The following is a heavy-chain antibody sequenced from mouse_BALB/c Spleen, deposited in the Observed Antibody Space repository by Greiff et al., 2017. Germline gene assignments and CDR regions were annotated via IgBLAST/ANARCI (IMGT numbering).Heavy chain of an antibody. CDR3: ARGGDGYYDYFDY. J-gene: IGHJ2*01. D-gene: IGHD2-3*01. CDR1: GFTFSSYA. Sequence: EVKLVESGGGLVKPGGSLKLSCAASGFTFSSYAMSWVRQTPEKRLEWVASISSGGSTYYPDSVKGRFTISRDNARNILYLQMSSLRSEDTAMYYCARGGDGYYDYFDYWGQGTTLTVSS. CDR2: ISSGGST. V-gene: IGHV5-6-5*01.